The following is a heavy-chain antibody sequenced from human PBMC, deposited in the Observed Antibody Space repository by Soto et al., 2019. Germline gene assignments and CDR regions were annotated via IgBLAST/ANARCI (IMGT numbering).Heavy chain of an antibody. CDR2: MNPNSGNT. J-gene: IGHJ1*01. Sequence: SVKVSCKASGYTFTSYDINWVRQATGQGLEWMGWMNPNSGNTGYAQKFQGRVTMTRNTSISTAYMELSSLRSEDTAVYYCARGAGITGTTSAEYFQHWGQGTLVTVSS. V-gene: IGHV1-8*01. CDR1: GYTFTSYD. D-gene: IGHD1-7*01. CDR3: ARGAGITGTTSAEYFQH.